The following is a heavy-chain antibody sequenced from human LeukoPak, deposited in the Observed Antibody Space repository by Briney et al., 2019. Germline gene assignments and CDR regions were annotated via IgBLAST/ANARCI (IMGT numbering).Heavy chain of an antibody. D-gene: IGHD3-3*01. J-gene: IGHJ5*02. CDR1: GYSFTSNY. CDR2: IYPRDGST. Sequence: ASVKVSCKASGYSFTSNYIHWVRQAPGQGLEWMGMIYPRDGSTSYAQKFQGRVTITRNTSASTAYMELSSLRSEDTAVYYCARGEPNDFWSGYYPNWFDPWGQGTLVTVSS. CDR3: ARGEPNDFWSGYYPNWFDP. V-gene: IGHV1-46*01.